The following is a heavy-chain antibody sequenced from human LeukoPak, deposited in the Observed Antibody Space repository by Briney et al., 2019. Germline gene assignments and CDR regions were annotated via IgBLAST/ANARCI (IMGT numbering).Heavy chain of an antibody. CDR1: GYTFTGYY. CDR2: INPNSGGT. Sequence: ASVKVSCKASGYTFTGYYMHWVRQAPGQGLEWMGRINPNSGGTNYAQKFQGRVTMTRDTSISTAYMELSRLRSDDTAVYYCVRDPGFWSGYGYWGQGTLVTVSS. V-gene: IGHV1-2*06. D-gene: IGHD3-3*01. J-gene: IGHJ4*02. CDR3: VRDPGFWSGYGY.